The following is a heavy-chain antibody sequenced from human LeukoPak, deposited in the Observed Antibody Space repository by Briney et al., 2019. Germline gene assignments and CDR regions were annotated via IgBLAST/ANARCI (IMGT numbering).Heavy chain of an antibody. J-gene: IGHJ4*02. CDR2: ISGSGGST. Sequence: GGSLRLSCAASGFTFSSYAMSWVRQAPGKGLEGVSAISGSGGSTYYADSVKGRFTISRDNSKNTLYLQMNSLRAEDTAVYYCASPPRGYSYGLRSYFDYWGQGTLVTVSS. CDR1: GFTFSSYA. D-gene: IGHD5-18*01. V-gene: IGHV3-23*01. CDR3: ASPPRGYSYGLRSYFDY.